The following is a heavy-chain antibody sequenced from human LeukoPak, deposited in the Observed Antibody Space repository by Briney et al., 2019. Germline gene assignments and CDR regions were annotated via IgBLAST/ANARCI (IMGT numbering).Heavy chain of an antibody. CDR2: IYYSGST. CDR3: ARSGIDFWSGYSQFDY. V-gene: IGHV4-59*01. CDR1: GGSISSYY. J-gene: IGHJ4*02. Sequence: PSETLSLTCTVSGGSISSYYWSWIRQPPGKGLEWIGYIYYSGSTNYNPSLKSRVTISVDTSKNQFSLKLSSVTAADTAVYYCARSGIDFWSGYSQFDYWGQGTLVTVSP. D-gene: IGHD3-3*01.